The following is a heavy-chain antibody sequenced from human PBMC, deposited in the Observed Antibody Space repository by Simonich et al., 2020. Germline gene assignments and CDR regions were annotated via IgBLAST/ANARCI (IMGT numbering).Heavy chain of an antibody. CDR2: ISGSGGST. CDR1: GFTFSSYA. D-gene: IGHD3-22*01. Sequence: GGGLVQPGGSLRLSCAASGFTFSSYAMSWVRQAPGKGLEWVSAISGSGGSTYYADSVKGRFTISRDNSKNPLYRQMNSLRAEDTAVYYCAKDLGERITMIVVVIDAFDIWGQGTMVTVSS. J-gene: IGHJ3*02. V-gene: IGHV3-23*01. CDR3: AKDLGERITMIVVVIDAFDI.